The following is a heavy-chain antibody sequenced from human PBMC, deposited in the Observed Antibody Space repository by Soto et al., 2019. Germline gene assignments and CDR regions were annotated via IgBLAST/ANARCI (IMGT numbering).Heavy chain of an antibody. CDR3: ARSMTGRLLDY. V-gene: IGHV4-39*02. CDR1: GGSTKTSNTY. CDR2: IYHSGTT. D-gene: IGHD4-17*01. Sequence: QLQLQESDPGLVRPSESLSLTCSVSGGSTKTSNTYWGWIRQPPGKGLEWIGYIYHSGTTYYNPSLTGRVTIYVHTSKNHFSLKLTSVTAADAAVYYCARSMTGRLLDYWGQGTLVTVSS. J-gene: IGHJ4*02.